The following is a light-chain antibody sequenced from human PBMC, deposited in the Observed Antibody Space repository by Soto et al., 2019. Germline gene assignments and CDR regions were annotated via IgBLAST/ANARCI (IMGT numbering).Light chain of an antibody. CDR2: AAS. CDR1: QNINSY. CDR3: QQSYITPRT. Sequence: DIQMTQSPSPLSASVGDRVTITCRASQNINSYLNWYQQKPGKAPKFLIYAASSLQSGVPSRFSGSGSGTDFTLTISSLQPEDFATYYCQQSYITPRTVGQGTKLEIK. J-gene: IGKJ2*01. V-gene: IGKV1-39*01.